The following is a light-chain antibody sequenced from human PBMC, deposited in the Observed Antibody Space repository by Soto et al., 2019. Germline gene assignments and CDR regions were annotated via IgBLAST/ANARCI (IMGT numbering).Light chain of an antibody. Sequence: EIVLTQSPGTLSLSPGERATLSCRASQTVASNYLAWYQHKPGQAPRLLIYGASSRATGMPDRFSGSGSGTDFPLAISRLEPEDCSVYYCQQFESLSTFGQGTRLEIK. CDR1: QTVASNY. CDR2: GAS. J-gene: IGKJ5*01. CDR3: QQFESLST. V-gene: IGKV3-20*01.